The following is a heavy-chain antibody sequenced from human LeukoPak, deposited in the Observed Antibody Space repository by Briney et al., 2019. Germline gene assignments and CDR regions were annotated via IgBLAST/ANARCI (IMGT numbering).Heavy chain of an antibody. CDR2: IGTASDT. CDR3: ARGPPRGKYYYMDV. CDR1: GFTFSSFD. Sequence: GGSLRLSCAASGFTFSSFDMHWVRQPTGQGLEWVSTIGTASDTYYPGSVEGRFTLSRDNAKNSLYLQMNSLTAGDTAVYYCARGPPRGKYYYMDVWGKETAVTVSS. J-gene: IGHJ6*03. D-gene: IGHD1-1*01. V-gene: IGHV3-13*01.